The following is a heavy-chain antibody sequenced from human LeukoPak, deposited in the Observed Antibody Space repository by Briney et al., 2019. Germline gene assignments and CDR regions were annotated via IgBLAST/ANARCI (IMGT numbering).Heavy chain of an antibody. V-gene: IGHV3-33*01. CDR2: IWYDGSNK. Sequence: PGGSLRLSCAASGFTFSSYGMHWVRQAPGKGLEWVAVIWYDGSNKYYADSVKGRFTISRDNSKNTQYLQMNSLRAEDTAVYYCARGVVDYGFDYWGQGTLVTVSS. D-gene: IGHD4-17*01. CDR3: ARGVVDYGFDY. J-gene: IGHJ4*02. CDR1: GFTFSSYG.